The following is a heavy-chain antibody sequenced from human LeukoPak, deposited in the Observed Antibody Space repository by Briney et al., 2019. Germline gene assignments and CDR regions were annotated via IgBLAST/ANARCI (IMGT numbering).Heavy chain of an antibody. CDR2: ISGDGSIT. CDR1: GFTLSSYW. J-gene: IGHJ4*02. CDR3: ARARHGSIDY. V-gene: IGHV3-74*01. D-gene: IGHD5-24*01. Sequence: GGSLRLSCAASGFTLSSYWLHWVRQAPGKGLLWVSRISGDGSITTCADSVKGRFTISRDNAKNTLYLQMNSLKAEDTAVYYCARARHGSIDYWGQGTLVPVSS.